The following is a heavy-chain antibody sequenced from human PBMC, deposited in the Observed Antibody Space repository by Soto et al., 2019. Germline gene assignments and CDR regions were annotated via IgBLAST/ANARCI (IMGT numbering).Heavy chain of an antibody. CDR1: GYTSTSYG. D-gene: IGHD3-22*01. CDR3: ASGGIYYDSSGYYSDAFDI. CDR2: ISAYNGNT. Sequence: PSVKVSCKASGYTSTSYGISWVRQAPGQGLEWMGWISAYNGNTNYAQKLQGRVTMTTDTSTSTAYMELRSLRSDDTAVYYCASGGIYYDSSGYYSDAFDIWGQGTMVTVSS. J-gene: IGHJ3*02. V-gene: IGHV1-18*04.